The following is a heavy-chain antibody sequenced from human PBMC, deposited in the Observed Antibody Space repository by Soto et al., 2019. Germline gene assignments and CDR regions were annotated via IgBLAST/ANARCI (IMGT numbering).Heavy chain of an antibody. J-gene: IGHJ3*02. Sequence: EVQLVESGGGLVQPGGSLRLSCAASGFTFGNYWMTWVRQAPGKGLEWVANIKGDGSAKSYLDSVRGRFTVSRDNAENSLFLQMNILRAEDTALYYCARDVSPGGSVYYLDAFDIWGQGTMVTVS. CDR2: IKGDGSAK. CDR1: GFTFGNYW. V-gene: IGHV3-7*05. D-gene: IGHD3-16*01. CDR3: ARDVSPGGSVYYLDAFDI.